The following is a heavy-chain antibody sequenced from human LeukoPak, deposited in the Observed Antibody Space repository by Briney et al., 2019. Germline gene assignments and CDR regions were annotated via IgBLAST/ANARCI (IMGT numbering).Heavy chain of an antibody. CDR3: AREGSPSGVSAFDI. Sequence: PGGSLRLSCAASGFTVSSNYMSWVRQVPGKGLGWVAVIWHDGTSKYYADSVKGRFTTSRDNSKNTLYLQMNSLRADDTAVYYCAREGSPSGVSAFDIWGQGTMVTVSS. J-gene: IGHJ3*02. CDR1: GFTVSSNY. CDR2: IWHDGTSK. V-gene: IGHV3-33*08. D-gene: IGHD3-10*01.